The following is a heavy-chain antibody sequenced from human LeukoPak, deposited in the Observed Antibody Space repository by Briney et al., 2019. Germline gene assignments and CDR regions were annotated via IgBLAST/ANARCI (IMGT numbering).Heavy chain of an antibody. J-gene: IGHJ4*02. D-gene: IGHD4-23*01. CDR2: IYYSGST. V-gene: IGHV4-59*01. Sequence: PSETLSLTCTVSGGSISSYYWSWIRQPPGKGLRWIGNIYYSGSTNYNPSLKSRVTISVDRSKNQFSLKLSSLTAADTAVYYCARGDDITVVNNWGQGTLVIVSS. CDR1: GGSISSYY. CDR3: ARGDDITVVNN.